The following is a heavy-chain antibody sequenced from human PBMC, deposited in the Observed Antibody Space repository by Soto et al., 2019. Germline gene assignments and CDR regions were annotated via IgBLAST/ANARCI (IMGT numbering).Heavy chain of an antibody. V-gene: IGHV1-69*06. D-gene: IGHD3-10*01. CDR2: IIPIFGTA. CDR1: GGTFSSYA. Sequence: SVKVSCKASGGTFSSYAISRVRQAPGQGLEWMGGIIPIFGTANYAQKFQGRVTITADKSTSTAYMELSSLRSEDTAVYYCARGGLMVRHHYFHYCDQGTLVTVSS. J-gene: IGHJ4*02. CDR3: ARGGLMVRHHYFHY.